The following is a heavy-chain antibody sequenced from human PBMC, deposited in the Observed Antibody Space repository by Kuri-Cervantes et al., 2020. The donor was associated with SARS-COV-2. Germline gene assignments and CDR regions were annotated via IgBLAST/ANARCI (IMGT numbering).Heavy chain of an antibody. CDR3: AKDRVGVLDS. D-gene: IGHD2-21*01. CDR2: ISDDGQNQ. V-gene: IGHV3-30*04. Sequence: GGSLRLSSAASGFTFSTYAMHWVRQAPGKGLEWVAIISDDGQNQDFADSVKGRFTISGDNSKNTLCLNMSSLRAEDTAMYYCAKDRVGVLDSWGTGTLVTVSS. J-gene: IGHJ4*02. CDR1: GFTFSTYA.